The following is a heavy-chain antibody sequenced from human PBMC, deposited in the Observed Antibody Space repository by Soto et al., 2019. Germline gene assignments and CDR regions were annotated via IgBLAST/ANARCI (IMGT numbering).Heavy chain of an antibody. CDR3: ARGQGTYDSSVSGYDAFDI. V-gene: IGHV1-69*13. CDR1: GGTFSSYA. D-gene: IGHD3-22*01. CDR2: IIPIFGTA. J-gene: IGHJ3*02. Sequence: GASVKVSCKASGGTFSSYAISWVRQAPGQGLEWMGGIIPIFGTANYAQKFQGRVTITADESTSTAYMELSSLRSEDTAVYYCARGQGTYDSSVSGYDAFDIWGQGTMVTVSS.